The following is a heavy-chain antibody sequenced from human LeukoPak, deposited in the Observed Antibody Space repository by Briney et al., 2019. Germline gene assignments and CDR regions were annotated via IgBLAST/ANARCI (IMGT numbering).Heavy chain of an antibody. Sequence: SETLSLTCTVSGGSISSSSYYWGWIRQPPGKGLEWIGSIYYSGSTYYNPSLKSRVTISVDTSKNQFSLKLSSVTAADTAVYYCARRYSSSWYALPFDYWGQGTLVTVSS. CDR1: GGSISSSSYY. D-gene: IGHD6-13*01. J-gene: IGHJ4*02. V-gene: IGHV4-39*01. CDR2: IYYSGST. CDR3: ARRYSSSWYALPFDY.